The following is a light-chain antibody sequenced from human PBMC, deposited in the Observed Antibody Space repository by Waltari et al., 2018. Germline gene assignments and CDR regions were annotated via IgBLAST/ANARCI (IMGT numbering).Light chain of an antibody. V-gene: IGLV3-1*01. CDR2: QDS. Sequence: SYELTQPPSVSVSPGQTASITCSGDKLGDKYACWYQQKPGQSPVLVTYQDSKRPSGTPEGLPGSNSGNTATLTISGTQAMDEADYYCQAWDSSTVVFGGGTKLTVL. J-gene: IGLJ2*01. CDR1: KLGDKY. CDR3: QAWDSSTVV.